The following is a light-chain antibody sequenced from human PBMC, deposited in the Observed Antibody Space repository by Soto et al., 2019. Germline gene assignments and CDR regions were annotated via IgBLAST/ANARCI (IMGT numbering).Light chain of an antibody. V-gene: IGLV1-40*01. J-gene: IGLJ3*02. CDR1: SSNIGAGYD. CDR2: GNS. Sequence: VLTQPPSVSGAPGQRVTISCTGSSSNIGAGYDVHWYQQLPGTAPKLLIYGNSNRPSGVPDRFSGSKSGTSASRAIAGLQAEDEADYYFQSYDRSLSGAGGVFGGGTKLTVL. CDR3: QSYDRSLSGAGGV.